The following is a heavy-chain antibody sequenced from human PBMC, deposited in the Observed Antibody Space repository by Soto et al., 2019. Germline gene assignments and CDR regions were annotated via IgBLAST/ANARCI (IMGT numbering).Heavy chain of an antibody. Sequence: GASVKVSCKASGGTFSSYAISWVRQAPGQGLEWMGGIIPIFGTANYAQKFQGRVTITADKSTSTAYMELSSLRSEDTAVYYCARKRAIGITIFGVVNNWFDPWGQGTLVTVSS. CDR2: IIPIFGTA. V-gene: IGHV1-69*06. D-gene: IGHD3-3*01. CDR1: GGTFSSYA. J-gene: IGHJ5*02. CDR3: ARKRAIGITIFGVVNNWFDP.